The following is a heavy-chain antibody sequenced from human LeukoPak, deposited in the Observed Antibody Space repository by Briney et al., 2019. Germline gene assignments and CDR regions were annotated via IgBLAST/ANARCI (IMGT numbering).Heavy chain of an antibody. CDR2: IIQDGSAK. Sequence: GGSLRLSCVASGFTFSSYRMSWVRQAPGKGLVWVANIIQDGSAKNYVDSVQGRFAISRDNAKNSLYLQMNSLRAEDTAAYYCARVTSYYYNTSGDYYFDYWGQGTLVTVSS. J-gene: IGHJ4*02. CDR3: ARVTSYYYNTSGDYYFDY. V-gene: IGHV3-7*04. CDR1: GFTFSSYR. D-gene: IGHD3-22*01.